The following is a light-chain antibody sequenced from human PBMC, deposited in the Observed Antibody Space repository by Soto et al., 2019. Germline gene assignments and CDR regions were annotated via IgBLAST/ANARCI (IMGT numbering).Light chain of an antibody. CDR2: TAS. J-gene: IGKJ1*01. CDR1: QSVRSN. V-gene: IGKV3-15*01. CDR3: QQYNNWPPT. Sequence: ENVLTQSPGTLSVSPGERATLSCRASQSVRSNLAWYQQKPGQAPRLLIYTASTRATGIPARFSGSGSGTEFTLTISSLQSEDFAVYYCQQYNNWPPTFGQGTKV.